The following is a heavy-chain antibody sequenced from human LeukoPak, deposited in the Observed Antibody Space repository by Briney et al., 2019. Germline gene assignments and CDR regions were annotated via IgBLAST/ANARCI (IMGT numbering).Heavy chain of an antibody. CDR3: ARQDARGYYYYGMDV. D-gene: IGHD6-6*01. CDR1: GFSFTNYW. Sequence: GESLKISCTGSGFSFTNYWIGWVRQMPGKGLEWMGIIYPGDSNTRYNPSFQGQVTISADRSISTAYLQWNSLKASDTAMYYCARQDARGYYYYGMDVWGQGTTVTVSS. V-gene: IGHV5-51*01. CDR2: IYPGDSNT. J-gene: IGHJ6*02.